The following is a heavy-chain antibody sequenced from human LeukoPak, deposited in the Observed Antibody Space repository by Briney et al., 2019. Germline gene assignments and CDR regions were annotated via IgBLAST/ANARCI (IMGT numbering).Heavy chain of an antibody. Sequence: GASLRLSCAASGFIFSNYAMSWVRQAPGKGLEGVSAITGSGGSTYYADSVKGRFTISRDNSKNTLYLKMNSLRAEDTAVYYCAKWGDYDVLTGYYVSDYWGQGTLVTVSS. J-gene: IGHJ4*02. V-gene: IGHV3-23*01. D-gene: IGHD3-9*01. CDR3: AKWGDYDVLTGYYVSDY. CDR1: GFIFSNYA. CDR2: ITGSGGST.